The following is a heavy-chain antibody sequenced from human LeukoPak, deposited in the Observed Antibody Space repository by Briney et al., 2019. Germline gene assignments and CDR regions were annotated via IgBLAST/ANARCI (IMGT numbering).Heavy chain of an antibody. V-gene: IGHV4-30-4*07. D-gene: IGHD3-10*01. Sequence: PSQTLSLTCAVSGGSISSGGYSWSWIRQPPGKGLEWIGYIYYSGSTYYNPSLKSRVTISVDTSKNQFSLKLSSVTAADTAVYYCARAAWKAFGMDAFDIWGQGTMVTVSS. CDR3: ARAAWKAFGMDAFDI. J-gene: IGHJ3*02. CDR2: IYYSGST. CDR1: GGSISSGGYS.